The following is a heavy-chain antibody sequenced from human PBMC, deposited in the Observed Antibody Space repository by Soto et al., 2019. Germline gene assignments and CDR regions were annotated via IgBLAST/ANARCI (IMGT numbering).Heavy chain of an antibody. CDR2: IYHGVST. CDR1: GASVDSGGYS. J-gene: IGHJ5*02. V-gene: IGHV4-30-2*01. Sequence: QLQLQESGSGLVKPSQTLSLTCAVSGASVDSGGYSWSWIRQPPGKGLEWIGYIYHGVSTDYNPSLKSRVTISVASSKNLFSLSLSSVTAADTAVYFCVRSGCSSTACHTDWFDPWGPGTLVTVSS. D-gene: IGHD2-2*01. CDR3: VRSGCSSTACHTDWFDP.